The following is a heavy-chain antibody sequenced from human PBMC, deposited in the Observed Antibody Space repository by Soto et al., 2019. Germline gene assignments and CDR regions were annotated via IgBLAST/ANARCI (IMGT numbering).Heavy chain of an antibody. CDR1: GFTFDDYA. Sequence: SLRLSCAASGFTFDDYAMHWVRQAPGKGLEWVSGISWNSGSIGYADSVKGRFTISRDNAKNSLYLQMNSLRAEDTALYYCAKALYYYGSGSPYGMDVWGQGTTVTVSS. J-gene: IGHJ6*02. D-gene: IGHD3-10*01. CDR2: ISWNSGSI. CDR3: AKALYYYGSGSPYGMDV. V-gene: IGHV3-9*01.